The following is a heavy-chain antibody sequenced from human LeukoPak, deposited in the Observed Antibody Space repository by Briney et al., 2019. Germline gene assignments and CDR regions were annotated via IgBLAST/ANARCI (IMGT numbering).Heavy chain of an antibody. J-gene: IGHJ4*02. CDR1: GYTFTGYY. CDR3: ARDRESGRSSGRTYFDY. D-gene: IGHD6-19*01. CDR2: INPNSGGT. V-gene: IGHV1-2*02. Sequence: ASVKVSCKTSGYTFTGYYMHWVRQAPGQGLEWMGWINPNSGGTNYAQKFQGRVTMTRDTSISTAYMELSRLRSDDTAVYYCARDRESGRSSGRTYFDYWGQGTLVTVSS.